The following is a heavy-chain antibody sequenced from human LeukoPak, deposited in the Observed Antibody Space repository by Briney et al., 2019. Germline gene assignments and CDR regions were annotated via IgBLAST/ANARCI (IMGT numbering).Heavy chain of an antibody. D-gene: IGHD3-10*01. CDR3: AKGGISTILRGVIGYMDV. V-gene: IGHV3-66*01. J-gene: IGHJ6*03. Sequence: GGSLRLSCAASGFSVSSNYLTWVRQAPGKGLECVSVIYSDSNTYYADSVKGRFTISRDNSKNTLYLQMSSLRAEDTAVYYCAKGGISTILRGVIGYMDVWGKGTTVTISS. CDR2: IYSDSNT. CDR1: GFSVSSNY.